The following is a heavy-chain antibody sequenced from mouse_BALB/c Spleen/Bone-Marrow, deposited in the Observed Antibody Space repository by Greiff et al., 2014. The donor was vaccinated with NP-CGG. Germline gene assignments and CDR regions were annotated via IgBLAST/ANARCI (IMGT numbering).Heavy chain of an antibody. CDR2: INAYSGNK. D-gene: IGHD1-1*01. J-gene: IGHJ2*01. CDR1: GYTLPVYA. V-gene: IGHV1-67*01. Sequence: VQLQQSGPGLGGPGVQGRFSGRVSGYTLPVYAWHWGSKGMAKGLGWIGVINAYSGNKNNNQKFKGKATMTVDKSSSTAYMELAGLTSEDSAIYYCARDYGSSHFDYWGQGTTLTVSS. CDR3: ARDYGSSHFDY.